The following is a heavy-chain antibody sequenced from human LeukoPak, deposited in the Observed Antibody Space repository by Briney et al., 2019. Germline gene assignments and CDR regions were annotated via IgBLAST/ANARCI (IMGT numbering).Heavy chain of an antibody. Sequence: PGGSLRLSCAASGFTFSSYSMSWARQAPGKGLEWVSAISGSAGSTFYADSVKGRFTISRDNSKNTLYLQMNSLRAEDTAVYFCAVDYDVLTGYYTDLGYWGQGTLVTVSS. CDR3: AVDYDVLTGYYTDLGY. J-gene: IGHJ4*02. CDR1: GFTFSSYS. V-gene: IGHV3-23*01. D-gene: IGHD3-9*01. CDR2: ISGSAGST.